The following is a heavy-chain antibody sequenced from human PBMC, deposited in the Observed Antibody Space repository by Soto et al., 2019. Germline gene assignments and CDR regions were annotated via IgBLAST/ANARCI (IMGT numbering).Heavy chain of an antibody. V-gene: IGHV3-48*02. CDR3: ARDLACYDILNGYIKPHYYYYGMDV. D-gene: IGHD3-9*01. J-gene: IGHJ6*02. Sequence: RSLVRSCSAYGFTFSSYSMNWVRQAPGKGLEWVSYISSSSSTIYYADSVKGRFTISRDNAKNSLYLQMNSLRDEDTAVYYCARDLACYDILNGYIKPHYYYYGMDVWGQGTTVTVYS. CDR1: GFTFSSYS. CDR2: ISSSSSTI.